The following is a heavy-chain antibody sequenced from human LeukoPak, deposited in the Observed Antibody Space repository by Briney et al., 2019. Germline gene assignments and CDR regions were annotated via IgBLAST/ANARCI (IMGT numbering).Heavy chain of an antibody. V-gene: IGHV3-21*01. CDR2: ISSSSSYI. CDR3: ARDLGYCSSTSCSQKHFDY. J-gene: IGHJ4*02. Sequence: GGSLRLSCAASGFTFSSYSMNWVRQAPGKGLEWVSSISSSSSYIYYADSVKGRFTISRDNAKNSLYLQMNSLRAEDTAVYYCARDLGYCSSTSCSQKHFDYWGQGTLVTVSS. CDR1: GFTFSSYS. D-gene: IGHD2-2*01.